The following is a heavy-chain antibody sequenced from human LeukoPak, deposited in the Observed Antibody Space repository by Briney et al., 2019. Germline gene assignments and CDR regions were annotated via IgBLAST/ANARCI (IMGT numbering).Heavy chain of an antibody. V-gene: IGHV4-39*02. Sequence: SDTLSLTCTVSGDSVSSSYLFWGWIPQPPGKGLEWIRSFHYSVSPFSNLSLKSRLTISVDTSKNHFSLKLTSVTGADSAVYYCARHEYQVFPPANWFDPWGQGTLVTVSS. CDR3: ARHEYQVFPPANWFDP. CDR2: FHYSVSP. D-gene: IGHD6-6*01. J-gene: IGHJ5*02. CDR1: GDSVSSSYLF.